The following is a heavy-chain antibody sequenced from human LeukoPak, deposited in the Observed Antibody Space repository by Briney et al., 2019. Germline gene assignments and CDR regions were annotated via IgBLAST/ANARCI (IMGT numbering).Heavy chain of an antibody. CDR1: GFTFSSYG. CDR2: IWYDGSNK. D-gene: IGHD3-10*01. CDR3: AKDLGYGSGSPLGY. J-gene: IGHJ4*02. V-gene: IGHV3-33*06. Sequence: PGGSLRLSCAASGFTFSSYGMHWVRQAPGKGLEWVAVIWYDGSNKYYADSVKGRFTISRDNSKNTLYLQMNSLRAEDTAVYYCAKDLGYGSGSPLGYWGQGTLVTVSS.